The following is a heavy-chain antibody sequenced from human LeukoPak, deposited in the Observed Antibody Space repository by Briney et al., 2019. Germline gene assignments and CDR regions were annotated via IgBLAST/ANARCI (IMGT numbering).Heavy chain of an antibody. CDR1: GFTFSSYS. Sequence: GGSLRLSCAASGFTFSSYSMSWVRQAPGKGLECVAYISHSGTTILYADSVEGRFTISRDNAKSTMFLQMSSLRTEDTAVYYCARGGIYDLDDSFDMWGHGTKVIVAS. D-gene: IGHD2/OR15-2a*01. V-gene: IGHV3-48*04. CDR3: ARGGIYDLDDSFDM. J-gene: IGHJ3*02. CDR2: ISHSGTTI.